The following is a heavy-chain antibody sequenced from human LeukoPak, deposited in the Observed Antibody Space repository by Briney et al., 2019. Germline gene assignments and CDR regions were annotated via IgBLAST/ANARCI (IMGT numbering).Heavy chain of an antibody. D-gene: IGHD1-26*01. V-gene: IGHV3-74*01. CDR2: IRSDGSIT. J-gene: IGHJ4*02. CDR3: ARDGRSGNFDK. CDR1: GFTLSGYW. Sequence: GGSLRLSCAASGFTLSGYWMHWVRQGPGKGLAWVSVIRSDGSITTYADSVKGRFTISRDTAKNTLYLQMNSLRAEDTAVYHCARDGRSGNFDKWGQGTLVSVPS.